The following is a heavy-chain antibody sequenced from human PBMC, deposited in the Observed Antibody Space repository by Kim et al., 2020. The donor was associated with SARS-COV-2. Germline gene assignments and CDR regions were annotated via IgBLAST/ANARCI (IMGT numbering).Heavy chain of an antibody. J-gene: IGHJ3*01. CDR1: GGSVSSYH. CDR3: PRSGHYLVLAFHF. V-gene: IGHV4-59*02. Sequence: SETLSLTCTVSGGSVSSYHWSWIRQSPGKRLEWIGYIYDSGKTKYNPSLKSRVTISADTSKNQFSLKLSSVPAADTAVYYCPRSGHYLVLAFHFWGPGT. CDR2: IYDSGKT. D-gene: IGHD3-10*01.